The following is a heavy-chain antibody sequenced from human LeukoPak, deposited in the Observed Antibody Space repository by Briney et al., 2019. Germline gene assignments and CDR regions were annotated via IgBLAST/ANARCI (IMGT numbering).Heavy chain of an antibody. CDR3: ARGPYSYDSSGAFDI. CDR2: ISSSGST. V-gene: IGHV4-61*02. J-gene: IGHJ3*02. D-gene: IGHD3-22*01. Sequence: SETLSLTCTVSGGSISSGSYYWSWIRQPAGKGLEWIGRISSSGSTNYNPSLKSRVTISVDTSKNQFSLKLSAVTAADTAVYFCARGPYSYDSSGAFDIWGQGTMATVSS. CDR1: GGSISSGSYY.